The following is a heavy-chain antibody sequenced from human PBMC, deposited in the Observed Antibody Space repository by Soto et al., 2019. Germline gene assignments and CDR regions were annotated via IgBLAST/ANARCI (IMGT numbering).Heavy chain of an antibody. CDR1: GYIFANYG. CDR2: ISVYNGNT. V-gene: IGHV1-18*01. CDR3: ARRPSADWFDP. D-gene: IGHD2-2*01. Sequence: ASVKVSFKASGYIFANYGITWLRQAPGQGLEWMGWISVYNGNTIYAQKLQGRVTMTTATSTSTAYMELRSLTSDDTAVYYCARRPSADWFDPWGQGTLVTVSS. J-gene: IGHJ5*02.